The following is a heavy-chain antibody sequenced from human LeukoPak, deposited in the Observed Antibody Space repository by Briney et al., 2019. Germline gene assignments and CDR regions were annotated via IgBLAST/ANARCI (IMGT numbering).Heavy chain of an antibody. J-gene: IGHJ4*02. Sequence: PGGSLRLSCVASGFPFSSYWMTWVRQAPGKGLEGVANIKQDGSKKSYVDSVKGRFTISRDNAKNSLYLQMNSLRAEDTAIYYCTRVGYIDEGIDYWGQGTLVTASS. CDR2: IKQDGSKK. CDR1: GFPFSSYW. V-gene: IGHV3-7*04. D-gene: IGHD5-24*01. CDR3: TRVGYIDEGIDY.